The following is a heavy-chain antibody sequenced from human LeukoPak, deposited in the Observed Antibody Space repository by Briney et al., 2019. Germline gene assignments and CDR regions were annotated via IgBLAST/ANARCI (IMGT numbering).Heavy chain of an antibody. J-gene: IGHJ4*02. CDR1: GDSISNYY. CDR3: ARGYCSGGSCYSHDLFDY. CDR2: IYTSGST. V-gene: IGHV4-4*07. Sequence: SETLSLTCTVSGDSISNYYWSWIRQPAGKGLEWIGRIYTSGSTNYNPYLKSRVTMSVDTSKNQFSLKLSSVTAADTAVYYCARGYCSGGSCYSHDLFDYWGQGTLVTVSS. D-gene: IGHD2-15*01.